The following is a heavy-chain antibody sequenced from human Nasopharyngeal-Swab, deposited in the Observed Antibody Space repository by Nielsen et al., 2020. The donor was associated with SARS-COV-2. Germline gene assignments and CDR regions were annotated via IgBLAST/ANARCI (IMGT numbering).Heavy chain of an antibody. Sequence: IRQPPGKGLEWIGYIYYSGSTYYNPSLKSRVTISVDTSKNQFSLKLSSVTAADTAVYYCARDAAGYCSSTSCYAGTGMDVWGQGTTVTVSS. V-gene: IGHV4-30-4*01. J-gene: IGHJ6*02. CDR3: ARDAAGYCSSTSCYAGTGMDV. CDR2: IYYSGST. D-gene: IGHD2-2*01.